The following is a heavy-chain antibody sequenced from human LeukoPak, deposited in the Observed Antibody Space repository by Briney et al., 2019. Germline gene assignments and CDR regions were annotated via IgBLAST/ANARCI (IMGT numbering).Heavy chain of an antibody. CDR3: ARDWFDGDYDRFDY. CDR1: GFTFSSYW. CDR2: INQDGSQK. Sequence: SGGSLRLSCAVSGFTFSSYWMSWFRHAPGKGLEWVANINQDGSQKFSVDSVKGRFTISRDNAKNSLSLQMNSLRVEDTAVYYCARDWFDGDYDRFDYWGQGTLVTVSS. J-gene: IGHJ4*02. V-gene: IGHV3-7*03. D-gene: IGHD4-17*01.